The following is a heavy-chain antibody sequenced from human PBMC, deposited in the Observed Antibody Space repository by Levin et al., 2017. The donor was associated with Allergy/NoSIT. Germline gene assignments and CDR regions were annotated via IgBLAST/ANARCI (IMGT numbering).Heavy chain of an antibody. CDR2: IYTSGST. CDR1: GGSISSGSYY. Sequence: SETLSLTCTVSGGSISSGSYYWSWIRQPAGKGLEWIGRIYTSGSTNYNPSLKSRVTISVDTSKNQFSLKLSSVTAADTAVYYCARDRNGLSPLGQGTLVTVSS. J-gene: IGHJ5*02. CDR3: ARDRNGLSP. D-gene: IGHD2-8*01. V-gene: IGHV4-61*02.